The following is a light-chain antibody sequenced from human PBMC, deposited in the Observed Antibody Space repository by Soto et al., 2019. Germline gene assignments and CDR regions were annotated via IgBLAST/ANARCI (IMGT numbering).Light chain of an antibody. CDR1: RSMSSW. Sequence: DIQMTQSPSTLSGSVGDRVTITCRASRSMSSWLAWYQQKPGKAPKLLIYDASSLESGVPSRFSGSGSGTEFILTISSLQPDDFATYYCQQYNSYSPWTFGQGTKVDI. V-gene: IGKV1-5*01. J-gene: IGKJ1*01. CDR2: DAS. CDR3: QQYNSYSPWT.